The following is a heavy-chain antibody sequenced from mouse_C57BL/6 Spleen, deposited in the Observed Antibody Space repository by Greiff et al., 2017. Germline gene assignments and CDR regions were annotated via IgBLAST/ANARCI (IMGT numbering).Heavy chain of an antibody. V-gene: IGHV5-15*01. D-gene: IGHD4-1*01. Sequence: EVMLVESGGGLVQPGGSLKLSCAASGFTFSDYGMAWVRQAPRTGPEWVAFISNLAYSIYYAETVTGRFTISRENAKNTLYMEMSSLRSEDTAMYYCARLVNWDVNAMDYWGQGTSVTVSS. CDR2: ISNLAYSI. CDR3: ARLVNWDVNAMDY. J-gene: IGHJ4*01. CDR1: GFTFSDYG.